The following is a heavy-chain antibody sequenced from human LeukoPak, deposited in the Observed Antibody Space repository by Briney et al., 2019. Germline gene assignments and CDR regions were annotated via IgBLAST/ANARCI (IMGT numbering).Heavy chain of an antibody. V-gene: IGHV3-48*03. D-gene: IGHD3-10*01. CDR2: ISSSGSTI. CDR1: GFTFSSYE. J-gene: IGHJ6*02. CDR3: ARDIAGSYYRYYYYYGMDV. Sequence: GGSLRLSCAASGFTFSSYEMNWVRKAPGKGLEWVSYISSSGSTIYYADSVKGRFTISRDNAKNSLYLQMNSLRAEDTAVYYCARDIAGSYYRYYYYYGMDVWGQGTTVTVSS.